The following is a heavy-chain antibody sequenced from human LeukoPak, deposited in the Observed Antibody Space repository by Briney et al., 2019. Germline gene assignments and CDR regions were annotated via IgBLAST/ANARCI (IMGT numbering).Heavy chain of an antibody. Sequence: SSETLSLTCTVSGGSISSYYWSWIRQPPGKGLEWIGYIYYSGSTNYNPSLKSRVTISVDTSKNQFSLKLSSVTAADTAVYYCARAFTAMDYWGQGTLVTVSS. V-gene: IGHV4-59*01. CDR3: ARAFTAMDY. J-gene: IGHJ4*02. CDR2: IYYSGST. D-gene: IGHD5-18*01. CDR1: GGSISSYY.